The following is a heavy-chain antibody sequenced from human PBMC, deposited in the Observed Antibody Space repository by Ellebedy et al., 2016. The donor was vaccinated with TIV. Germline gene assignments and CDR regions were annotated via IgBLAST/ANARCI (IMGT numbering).Heavy chain of an antibody. J-gene: IGHJ1*01. CDR2: IKTDGSET. D-gene: IGHD3-9*01. CDR3: ARDSPYDILTGYYFQH. CDR1: GFSFSNFW. Sequence: GESLKISCAAWGFSFSNFWMSWVRQAPGKGLEWVAHIKTDGSETYYVDSVKGRFTISRDNAKNSLYLQMNSLRAEDTAVYYCARDSPYDILTGYYFQHWGQGTLVTVSS. V-gene: IGHV3-7*01.